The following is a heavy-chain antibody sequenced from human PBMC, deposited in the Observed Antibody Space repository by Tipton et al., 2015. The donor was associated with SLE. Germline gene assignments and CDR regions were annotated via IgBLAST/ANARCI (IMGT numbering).Heavy chain of an antibody. Sequence: LRLSCSVSGGFIGSSSYYWGWIRQPPGKGLEWIGSVSYLRSTSYNATLESRVTISIDTSKKHFSLKLSSVTAADTAVYYCATSPLTVWGQGTLVTVSS. V-gene: IGHV4-39*07. J-gene: IGHJ4*02. CDR2: VSYLRST. CDR1: GGFIGSSSYY. CDR3: ATSPLTV.